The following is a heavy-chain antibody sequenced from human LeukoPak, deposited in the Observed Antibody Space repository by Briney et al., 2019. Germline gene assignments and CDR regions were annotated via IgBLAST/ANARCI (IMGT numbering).Heavy chain of an antibody. CDR2: ISGTGGNT. CDR3: AKRDNSGHLFFHY. D-gene: IGHD3-22*01. Sequence: PGGSLRLSCAASGFTFSSYAMSWVRQAPGKGLEWVSGISGTGGNTYYADSVKGRFTISRDNAKNTLYLQMNSLRVEDTAVYYCAKRDNSGHLFFHYWGQGALVTVSS. CDR1: GFTFSSYA. J-gene: IGHJ4*01. V-gene: IGHV3-23*01.